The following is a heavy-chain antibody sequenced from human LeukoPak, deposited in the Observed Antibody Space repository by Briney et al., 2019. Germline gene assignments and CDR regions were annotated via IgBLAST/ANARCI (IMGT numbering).Heavy chain of an antibody. CDR3: ARQGAAGKYYYYYMDV. CDR2: IYPDDSNT. J-gene: IGHJ6*03. CDR1: YW. Sequence: YWSWIRQHPGKGLEWMGIIYPDDSNTIYGPSFQGQVTISADKSINTAYLEWSSLKASDTAIYYCARQGAAGKYYYYYMDVWGKGTTVTVSS. V-gene: IGHV5-51*01. D-gene: IGHD6-13*01.